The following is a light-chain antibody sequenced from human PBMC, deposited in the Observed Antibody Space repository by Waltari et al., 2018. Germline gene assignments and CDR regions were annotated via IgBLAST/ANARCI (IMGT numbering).Light chain of an antibody. CDR2: DVT. CDR1: SRDVGDYDF. Sequence: QSALAPPASVSGSPGQSITIPCTGTSRDVGDYDFVYWYQQHPGKAPKLMIYDVTNRPPGVSLRFSGSKSGNTASLTISGLQADDEADYYCSSYSTSSTLFVFGSGTKVTVL. CDR3: SSYSTSSTLFV. J-gene: IGLJ1*01. V-gene: IGLV2-14*03.